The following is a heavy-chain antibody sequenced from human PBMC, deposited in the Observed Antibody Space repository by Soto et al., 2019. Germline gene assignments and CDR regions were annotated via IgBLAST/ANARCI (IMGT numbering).Heavy chain of an antibody. CDR3: ARQYDFWTSSDY. D-gene: IGHD3-3*01. CDR1: CGSISSSSYY. CDR2: IYYIGST. Sequence: SDTLSLTCTFSCGSISSSSYYRGFILQPPGKGLEWIGSIYYIGSTYYNPSLKSRVTISVDTSKNQFSLKLSSVTAADTAVYYCARQYDFWTSSDYWGQGTLVTVSS. J-gene: IGHJ4*02. V-gene: IGHV4-39*01.